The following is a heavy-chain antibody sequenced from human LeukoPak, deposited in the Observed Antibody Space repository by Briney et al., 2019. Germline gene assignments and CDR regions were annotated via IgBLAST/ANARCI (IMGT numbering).Heavy chain of an antibody. Sequence: GGALRLSCAASGFTFSSYWMSWGRPAPGKGLGGGANIKQDGSEKYYVDSVKGRFTISRDNAKNSLYLQMNSLRAEDTAVYYCARLRIAAAGWFDPWGQGTLVTVSS. CDR1: GFTFSSYW. J-gene: IGHJ5*02. V-gene: IGHV3-7*03. CDR2: IKQDGSEK. D-gene: IGHD6-13*01. CDR3: ARLRIAAAGWFDP.